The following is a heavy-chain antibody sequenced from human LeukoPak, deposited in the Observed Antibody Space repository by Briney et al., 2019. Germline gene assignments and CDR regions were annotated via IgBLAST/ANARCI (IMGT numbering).Heavy chain of an antibody. V-gene: IGHV3-7*01. CDR3: TSTGNSGY. J-gene: IGHJ4*02. Sequence: PGGSLRLSCAASGFTFSSYWMSWVRQAPGKGLDWVANIKQDGSQKYYVDSVKGRFTISRDNAKNSLYLQMNSLRVEDTAVYYCTSTGNSGYWGQGTPVTVSS. D-gene: IGHD4-23*01. CDR2: IKQDGSQK. CDR1: GFTFSSYW.